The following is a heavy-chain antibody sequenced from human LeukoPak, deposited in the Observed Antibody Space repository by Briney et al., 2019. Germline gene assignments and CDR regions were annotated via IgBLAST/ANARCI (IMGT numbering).Heavy chain of an antibody. CDR2: IWYDGSNQ. Sequence: GGSLRLSCIGSGFTFSNYVMHWVRQAPNKGLEWVAIIWYDGSNQYYADSVKGRFTVSRDSSKNTMYLQMDSLRAEDTAVYYCARDSELKVGGSFDYWGQGTLVTVSS. V-gene: IGHV3-33*01. CDR3: ARDSELKVGGSFDY. D-gene: IGHD3-16*01. J-gene: IGHJ4*02. CDR1: GFTFSNYV.